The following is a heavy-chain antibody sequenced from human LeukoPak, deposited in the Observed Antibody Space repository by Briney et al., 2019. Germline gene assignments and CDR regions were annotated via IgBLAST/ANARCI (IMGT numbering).Heavy chain of an antibody. CDR2: IKSKTDGGTT. CDR1: GFTFSNAW. CDR3: TTGITMIVVAYDAFDI. D-gene: IGHD3-22*01. J-gene: IGHJ3*02. Sequence: GGSLRLSCAASGFTFSNAWMSWVRQAPGKGLEWVGRIKSKTDGGTTDYAAPVKGRFTISRDDSKNTLYLQMNSLKTEDTAVYYCTTGITMIVVAYDAFDIWGQGTIVTVSS. V-gene: IGHV3-15*01.